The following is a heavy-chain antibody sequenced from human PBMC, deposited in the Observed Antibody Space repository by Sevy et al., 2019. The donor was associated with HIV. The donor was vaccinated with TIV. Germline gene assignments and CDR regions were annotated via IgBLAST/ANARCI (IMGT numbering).Heavy chain of an antibody. J-gene: IGHJ4*02. CDR3: VRDRIAAAGGYFDY. CDR1: GGSVSSGNSY. V-gene: IGHV4-61*01. D-gene: IGHD6-13*01. CDR2: ISYIGST. Sequence: KQSQTISLTSTVSGGSVSSGNSYWSWIRQPPGKGLVWIGCISYIGSTNYNPSLKSRVTISVDTSKNQLSLRLSSLTAADTAIYYCVRDRIAAAGGYFDYWGQGTLVTVSS.